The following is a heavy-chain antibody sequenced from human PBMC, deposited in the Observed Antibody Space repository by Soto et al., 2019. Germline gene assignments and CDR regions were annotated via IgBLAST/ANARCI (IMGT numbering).Heavy chain of an antibody. V-gene: IGHV1-69*13. J-gene: IGHJ4*02. CDR2: IIPIFGTA. Sequence: SVKVACKASGGTFSSYAISWVRQAPGQGLEWMGGIIPIFGTANYAQKFQGRVTVTADESTSTAYMELSSLRSEDTAVYYCARADSGWYWHLDYWGQGTLVTVSS. CDR1: GGTFSSYA. D-gene: IGHD6-19*01. CDR3: ARADSGWYWHLDY.